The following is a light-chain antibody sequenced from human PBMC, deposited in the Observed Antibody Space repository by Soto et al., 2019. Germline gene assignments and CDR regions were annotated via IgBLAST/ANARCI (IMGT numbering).Light chain of an antibody. CDR1: QSISSW. V-gene: IGKV1-5*03. Sequence: DIQMTPSPSTLSASVVDRVTITCRASQSISSWLAWYQQKPGKAPKLLIYKASRLHSGVSSRFSGSESGTEFTLTISSLQPDDFATYYCQQYSGDSRTFGQGTKVDIK. CDR3: QQYSGDSRT. J-gene: IGKJ1*01. CDR2: KAS.